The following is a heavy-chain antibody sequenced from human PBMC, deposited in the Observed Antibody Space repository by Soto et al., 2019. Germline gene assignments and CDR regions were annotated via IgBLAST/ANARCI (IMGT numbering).Heavy chain of an antibody. CDR2: INSDGSST. Sequence: EVQLVESGGGLVQPGGSLRLSCAASGFTFSSYWMHWVRQAPGKGLVWVSRINSDGSSTSYADSVKGRFTISRDNAKNTLYLQMNSLRAEDTAVYYCTRGKYQLLWGDYWGQGTLVSVSS. CDR1: GFTFSSYW. D-gene: IGHD2-2*01. J-gene: IGHJ4*02. V-gene: IGHV3-74*01. CDR3: TRGKYQLLWGDY.